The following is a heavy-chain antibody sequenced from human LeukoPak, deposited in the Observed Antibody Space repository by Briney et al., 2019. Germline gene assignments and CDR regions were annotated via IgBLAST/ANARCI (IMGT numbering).Heavy chain of an antibody. D-gene: IGHD4-11*01. J-gene: IGHJ4*02. CDR1: GGSVSSGIYY. CDR3: ARDAVTVNSYYFDY. CDR2: IYYSRST. Sequence: SETLSLTCAVSGGSVSSGIYYWHWLRQPPGKGLEGNGYIYYSRSTNYNPSHKSRVTISVDTSKNQFSLKLSSVTAADTAVYYCARDAVTVNSYYFDYWGQGTLVTVSS. V-gene: IGHV4-61*01.